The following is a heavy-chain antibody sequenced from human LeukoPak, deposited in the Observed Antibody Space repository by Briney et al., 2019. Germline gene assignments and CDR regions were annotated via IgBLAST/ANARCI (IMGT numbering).Heavy chain of an antibody. CDR2: INPDSGST. CDR3: ARGGLSWFDP. CDR1: GYTLTDNY. D-gene: IGHD6-25*01. V-gene: IGHV1-2*02. Sequence: ASVKVSCKASGYTLTDNYIHWVRQAPGQGLQWMGWINPDSGSTVYAQMFRGRVTLTRDTSSSTAFMELRSLRSDDTAVYYCARGGLSWFDPWGQGTLVTVSS. J-gene: IGHJ5*02.